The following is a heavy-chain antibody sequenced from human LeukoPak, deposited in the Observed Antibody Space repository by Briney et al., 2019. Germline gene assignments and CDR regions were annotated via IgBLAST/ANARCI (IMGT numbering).Heavy chain of an antibody. Sequence: PGGSLRLSCAASGFTFSDYYMSWIRQAPGKGLEWVSAVSGSGGSTYYADSVKGRFTISRDNSKNTLYLQMNSLRAEDTAVYYCAKGSQDVRPYYFDYWGQGTLVTVSS. D-gene: IGHD3-10*01. CDR2: VSGSGGST. CDR1: GFTFSDYY. J-gene: IGHJ4*02. V-gene: IGHV3-23*01. CDR3: AKGSQDVRPYYFDY.